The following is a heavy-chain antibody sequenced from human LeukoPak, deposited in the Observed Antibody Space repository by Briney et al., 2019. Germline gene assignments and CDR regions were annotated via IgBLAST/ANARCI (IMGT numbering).Heavy chain of an antibody. CDR2: IYHSGTT. CDR3: ARGPWRGAFDI. D-gene: IGHD1-26*01. Sequence: SETLSLTCTVSGGSINSYYWSWIRQPPGKGLEWIGYIYHSGTTYYNPSLKSRVTISVDTSKNQFSLKLSSVTAADTAVYYCARGPWRGAFDIWGQGTMVTVSS. J-gene: IGHJ3*02. V-gene: IGHV4-59*08. CDR1: GGSINSYY.